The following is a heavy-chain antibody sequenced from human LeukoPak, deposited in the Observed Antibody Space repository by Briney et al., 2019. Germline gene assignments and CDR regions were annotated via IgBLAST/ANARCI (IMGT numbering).Heavy chain of an antibody. D-gene: IGHD6-6*01. CDR3: VRPTRPYNSWHYFDY. CDR1: GFTFSSYA. Sequence: GGSLRLSCAASGFTFSSYAMHWARQAPGKGLEWVAVMSYDGSNKNHADSVKGRFTISRDNSKNMLYLQMNSLRAEDTAVYYCVRPTRPYNSWHYFDYWGQGALVTVSS. CDR2: MSYDGSNK. V-gene: IGHV3-30*04. J-gene: IGHJ4*02.